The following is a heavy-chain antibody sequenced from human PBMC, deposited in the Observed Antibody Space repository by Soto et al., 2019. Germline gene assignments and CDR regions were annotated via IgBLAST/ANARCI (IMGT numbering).Heavy chain of an antibody. CDR3: ASPQIHSSGWYYYYGMDV. CDR1: GYSFTSYW. D-gene: IGHD6-19*01. V-gene: IGHV5-10-1*01. J-gene: IGHJ6*02. Sequence: GESLKISCKGSGYSFTSYWISWVRQMPGKGLEWMGRIDPSDSYTNYSPSFQGHVTISADKSISTAYLQWSSLKASDTAMYYCASPQIHSSGWYYYYGMDVWGQGTTVTVSS. CDR2: IDPSDSYT.